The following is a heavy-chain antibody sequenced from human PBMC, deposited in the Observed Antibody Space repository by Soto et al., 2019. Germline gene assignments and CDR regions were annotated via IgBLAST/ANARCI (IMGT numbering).Heavy chain of an antibody. CDR3: ARHISYYDILTGYSGAAGDKNWFDP. V-gene: IGHV4-39*01. D-gene: IGHD3-9*01. J-gene: IGHJ5*02. CDR2: IYYSGST. Sequence: SETLSLTCTVSGGSISSSSYYWGWIRQPPGKGLEWIGSIYYSGSTYYNPSLKSRVTISVDTSKNQFSLKLSSVTAADTAVYYCARHISYYDILTGYSGAAGDKNWFDPWGQGTLVTVSS. CDR1: GGSISSSSYY.